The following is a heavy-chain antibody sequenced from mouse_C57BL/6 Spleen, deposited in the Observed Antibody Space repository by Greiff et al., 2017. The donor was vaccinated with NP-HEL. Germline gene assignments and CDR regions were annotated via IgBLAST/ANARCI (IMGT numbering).Heavy chain of an antibody. J-gene: IGHJ1*03. D-gene: IGHD2-3*01. Sequence: QVQLQQPGAELVKPGASVKLSCKASGYTFTSYWMHWVKQRPGQGLEWIGMIPPNSGSANYNEKFKSKATLTVDKSSSTAYMQLSSLTSEDSAVYYCARRRDGYYVYWYFDVWGTGTTVTVSS. CDR2: IPPNSGSA. V-gene: IGHV1-64*01. CDR3: ARRRDGYYVYWYFDV. CDR1: GYTFTSYW.